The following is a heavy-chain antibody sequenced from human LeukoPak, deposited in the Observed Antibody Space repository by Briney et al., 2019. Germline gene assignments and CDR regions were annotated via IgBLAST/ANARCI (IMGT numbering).Heavy chain of an antibody. Sequence: PSETLYLTCSVSGDSIISYYWNWLRQSPGKGLEWIGNIHHFGRTEYNSSLRSRVTMFLDSSKNQFSLKLTSVTPTDTAVYYCARGLWTQPGLVPFNYWGQGILVTVSS. J-gene: IGHJ4*02. CDR2: IHHFGRT. CDR1: GDSIISYY. CDR3: ARGLWTQPGLVPFNY. D-gene: IGHD5-18*01. V-gene: IGHV4-59*01.